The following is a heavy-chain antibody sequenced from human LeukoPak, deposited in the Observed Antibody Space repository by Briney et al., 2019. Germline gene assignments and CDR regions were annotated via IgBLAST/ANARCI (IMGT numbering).Heavy chain of an antibody. J-gene: IGHJ4*02. D-gene: IGHD5-12*01. CDR3: ARARRGYVRLDQ. CDR2: IYHSGAT. Sequence: PSETLSLTCVVSGGXFSGFYCTWIRQFPGKGLEWIGEIYHSGATNSNPSFLRRVAMSVDTSKNQFTLNLTSVTAADTAIYFCARARRGYVRLDQWGQGTPVTVSS. CDR1: GGXFSGFY. V-gene: IGHV4-34*01.